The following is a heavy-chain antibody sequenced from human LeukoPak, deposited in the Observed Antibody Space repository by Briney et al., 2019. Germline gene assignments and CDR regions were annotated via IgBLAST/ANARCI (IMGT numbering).Heavy chain of an antibody. CDR1: GGSISSSSYY. V-gene: IGHV4-39*01. CDR3: ARHGRSYQPLLFGGFDP. J-gene: IGHJ5*02. CDR2: IYYSGST. D-gene: IGHD2-2*01. Sequence: SETLSLTCTVSGGSISSSSYYWGWIRQPPGKGLEWIGSIYYSGSTYYNPSLKSRVTISVDTSKNQFSLKLSSVTAADTAVYYCARHGRSYQPLLFGGFDPWGQGTLVTVSS.